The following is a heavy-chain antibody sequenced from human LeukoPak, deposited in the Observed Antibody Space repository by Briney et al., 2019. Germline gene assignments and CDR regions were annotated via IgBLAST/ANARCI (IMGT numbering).Heavy chain of an antibody. J-gene: IGHJ4*02. Sequence: GGSLRLSCAASGFTFDNYGMSWVRQAPGKGLEWVSSISGSGGSTYYADSVKGRFTISRDNSKNSLYLQMNSLRAEDTAVYYCCGASFDYWGQGTLVAVSS. CDR2: ISGSGGST. D-gene: IGHD2-21*01. CDR3: CGASFDY. CDR1: GFTFDNYG. V-gene: IGHV3-23*01.